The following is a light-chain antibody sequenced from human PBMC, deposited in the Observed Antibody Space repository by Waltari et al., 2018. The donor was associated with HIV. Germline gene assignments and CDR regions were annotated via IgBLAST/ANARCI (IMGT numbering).Light chain of an antibody. CDR1: RSNIGAGYF. J-gene: IGLJ2*01. CDR2: SDI. Sequence: QSALTQPPSVSGAPGQRVTISCTGNRSNIGAGYFVHWYQHLPGTAPNLLVYSDINRPSGVPDRFSGSKSGTSASLGITGLQAEDEADYYCQSYDSSLRASVFGGGTKLTVL. CDR3: QSYDSSLRASV. V-gene: IGLV1-40*01.